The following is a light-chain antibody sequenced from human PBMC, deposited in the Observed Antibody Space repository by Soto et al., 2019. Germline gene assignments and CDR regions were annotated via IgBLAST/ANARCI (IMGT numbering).Light chain of an antibody. V-gene: IGKV3-20*01. CDR1: QSVSSSY. J-gene: IGKJ2*01. Sequence: EIVLTQSPGTLSLSPGERATLSCRASQSVSSSYLAWYQQKPGHAPRLLIYAASSRATGIPDRFSGSGSGTDFTLTISRLEPEEFAVYYCQQDGSSMYTFGQGTKLEIK. CDR3: QQDGSSMYT. CDR2: AAS.